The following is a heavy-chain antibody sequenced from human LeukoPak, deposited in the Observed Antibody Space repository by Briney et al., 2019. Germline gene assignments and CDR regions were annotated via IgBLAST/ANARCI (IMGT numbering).Heavy chain of an antibody. D-gene: IGHD6-6*01. Sequence: GASVTVSCKASGYTFTGYYMHWVRQAPGQGLEWMGWINPNSGGTNYAQKFQGRVTMTRDTSISTAYMELSRLRSDDTAVYYCARDSRQLTSSLYYYYYGMDVWGQGTTVTVSS. CDR1: GYTFTGYY. CDR2: INPNSGGT. CDR3: ARDSRQLTSSLYYYYYGMDV. V-gene: IGHV1-2*02. J-gene: IGHJ6*02.